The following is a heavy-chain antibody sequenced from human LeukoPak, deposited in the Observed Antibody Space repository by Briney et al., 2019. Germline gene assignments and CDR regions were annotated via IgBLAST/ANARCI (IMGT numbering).Heavy chain of an antibody. V-gene: IGHV1-18*01. CDR2: ISAYNGNT. J-gene: IGHJ4*02. D-gene: IGHD6-19*01. Sequence: ASVKVSCKASGYTFTSYGIGWVRQAPGQGLEWMGWISAYNGNTNYAQKLQGRVTMTTDTSTSTAYMELRSLRSDDTAVYYCARVGLYCSGWSPLDYWRQGTLVTVSP. CDR1: GYTFTSYG. CDR3: ARVGLYCSGWSPLDY.